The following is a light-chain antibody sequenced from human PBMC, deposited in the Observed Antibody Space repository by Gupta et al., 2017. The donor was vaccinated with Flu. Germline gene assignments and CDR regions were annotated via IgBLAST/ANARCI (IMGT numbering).Light chain of an antibody. V-gene: IGKV3-20*01. J-gene: IGKJ1*01. CDR1: QSVSSY. CDR3: QQFRS. CDR2: ATS. Sequence: LTQSPGTLSLSPGERATLSCRASQSVSSYLAWYQQKPGQAPRLLIYATSSRATGVPDRFSGSGSGTDFTLTISRLGPEDFAVYYCQQFRSFGQVTKVKIK.